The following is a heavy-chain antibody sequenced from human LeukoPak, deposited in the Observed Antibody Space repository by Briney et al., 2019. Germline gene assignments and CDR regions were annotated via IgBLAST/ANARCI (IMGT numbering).Heavy chain of an antibody. Sequence: KTGGSLRLSCAGSGFTFSSYTMNWVRHAPGKGLEWVSSISESSIYINYADSVKGRFTISRDNAKYSLYLQMTSLRAEDTAVYYCARSYYDSSGYPHSDLDYWGQGTLVTVSS. D-gene: IGHD3-22*01. CDR1: GFTFSSYT. J-gene: IGHJ4*02. CDR3: ARSYYDSSGYPHSDLDY. V-gene: IGHV3-21*01. CDR2: ISESSIYI.